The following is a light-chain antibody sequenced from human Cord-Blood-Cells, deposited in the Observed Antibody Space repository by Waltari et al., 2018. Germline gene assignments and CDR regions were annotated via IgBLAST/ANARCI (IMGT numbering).Light chain of an antibody. CDR1: QSVSSN. CDR3: QQYNNWPLT. J-gene: IGKJ4*01. Sequence: EIVMTHYPATLSVSPGERATISCRASQSVSSNLAWYQQKPGQAPRLLIYGASTRATGIPARFSGSGSGTEFTLTISSLQSEDFAVYYCQQYNNWPLTFGGGTKVEIK. V-gene: IGKV3-15*01. CDR2: GAS.